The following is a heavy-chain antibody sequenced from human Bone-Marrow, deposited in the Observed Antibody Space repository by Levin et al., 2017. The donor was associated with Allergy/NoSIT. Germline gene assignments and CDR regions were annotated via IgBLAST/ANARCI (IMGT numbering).Heavy chain of an antibody. J-gene: IGHJ4*02. V-gene: IGHV1-18*01. CDR3: ARGQWFSPGPYFDYFDY. Sequence: VASVKVSCKASGYTFTSYGISWVRQAPGQGLEWMGWISAYNGNTNYAQKLQGRVTMTTDTSTSTAYMELRSLRSDDTAVYYCARGQWFSPGPYFDYFDYWGQGTLVTVSS. D-gene: IGHD2/OR15-2a*01. CDR2: ISAYNGNT. CDR1: GYTFTSYG.